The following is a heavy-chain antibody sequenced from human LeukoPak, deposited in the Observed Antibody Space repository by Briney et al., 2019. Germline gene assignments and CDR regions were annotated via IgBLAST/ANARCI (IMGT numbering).Heavy chain of an antibody. J-gene: IGHJ4*02. CDR2: INSDESST. V-gene: IGHV3-74*01. D-gene: IGHD6-19*01. CDR3: ARWRSGWYSPDY. CDR1: GFTFSSYW. Sequence: GGSLRLSCAASGFTFSSYWMHWVRHAPGKGLVWVSRINSDESSTSYADSVKGRFTISRDNAKNTLYLQMYSLRAEDTAVYYCARWRSGWYSPDYWGQGTLVTVSS.